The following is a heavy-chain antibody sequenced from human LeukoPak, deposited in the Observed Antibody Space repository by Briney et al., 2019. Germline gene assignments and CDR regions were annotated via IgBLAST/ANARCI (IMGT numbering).Heavy chain of an antibody. J-gene: IGHJ1*01. D-gene: IGHD3-22*01. Sequence: ASVKVSCKASGYTFTGYYMHWVRQAPGQGLEWTGWINPNSGGTNYAQKFQGRVTMTRDTSISTAYMELSRLRSDDTAVYYCARSYYDSSGYPKYFQHWGQGTLVTVSS. CDR3: ARSYYDSSGYPKYFQH. CDR1: GYTFTGYY. V-gene: IGHV1-2*02. CDR2: INPNSGGT.